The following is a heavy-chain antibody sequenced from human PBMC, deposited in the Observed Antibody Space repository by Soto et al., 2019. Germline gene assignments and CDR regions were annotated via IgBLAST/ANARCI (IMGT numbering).Heavy chain of an antibody. Sequence: GGSLRLSCAASGFTFRNYGMNWVRQAPGKGLEWVSYIGIGSSTKYYADSVKGRFTISRDNAKNSLYLQMNNLRAEDTAVYYCARDQLYYNDISGRPLNAFDVWGQGTMVTVSS. CDR2: IGIGSSTK. CDR3: ARDQLYYNDISGRPLNAFDV. CDR1: GFTFRNYG. V-gene: IGHV3-48*01. D-gene: IGHD3-22*01. J-gene: IGHJ3*01.